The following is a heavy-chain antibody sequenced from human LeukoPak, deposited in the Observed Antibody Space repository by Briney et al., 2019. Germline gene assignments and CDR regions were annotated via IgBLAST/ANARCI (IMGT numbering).Heavy chain of an antibody. V-gene: IGHV3-15*01. CDR2: IKSKTDGGTT. CDR1: GFTFSNAW. J-gene: IGHJ4*02. Sequence: GGSLRLSCAASGFTFSNAWMSWVRQAPGKGLEWVGRIKSKTDGGTTDYAAPVKGRFTISRDDSKNTLYLQMNRLKTEDTAVYYCTTDSRYSSSWYYPNWGQGTLVTVSS. CDR3: TTDSRYSSSWYYPN. D-gene: IGHD6-13*01.